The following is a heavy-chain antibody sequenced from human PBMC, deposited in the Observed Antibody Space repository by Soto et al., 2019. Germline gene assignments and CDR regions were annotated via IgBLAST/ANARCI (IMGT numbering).Heavy chain of an antibody. D-gene: IGHD1-26*01. J-gene: IGHJ6*02. CDR2: INAGNGNT. CDR3: ASGASLAYCGMDV. V-gene: IGHV1-3*05. CDR1: GYTFTTYA. Sequence: QVQLVQSGAEEKKPGASVKVSCKASGYTFTTYAMHWVRQAPGQRLEWMGWINAGNGNTKYSQSFQGRFTITRDTTASTANTAQSNLRSENTAVYSCASGASLAYCGMDVWGQGTMVTVSS.